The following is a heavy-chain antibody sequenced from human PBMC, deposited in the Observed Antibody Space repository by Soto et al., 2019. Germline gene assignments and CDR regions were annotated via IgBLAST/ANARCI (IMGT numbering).Heavy chain of an antibody. V-gene: IGHV4-39*01. D-gene: IGHD6-13*01. CDR3: ARQGSSSWFDY. J-gene: IGHJ4*02. CDR1: GGSISSSSYY. CDR2: IYYSGST. Sequence: SETLSLTCTVSGGSISSSSYYWGWIRQPPGKGLEWIGSIYYSGSTYYNPSLKSRVTISVDTSKNQFSLKLSSVTAADTAVYYCARQGSSSWFDYWGQGTLVTVSS.